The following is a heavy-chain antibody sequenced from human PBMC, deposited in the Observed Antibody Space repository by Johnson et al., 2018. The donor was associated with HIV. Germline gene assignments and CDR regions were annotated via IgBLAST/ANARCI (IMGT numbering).Heavy chain of an antibody. CDR3: ARDWASGSYFWGRGAFDI. Sequence: QVLLVESGGGVVQPGRSLRLSCAASGFTFSSYAMHWVRQAPGKGLEWVAVISYDGSNKYYADSVKGRFTISRDTSKNTLYLQMNSLRAEDTAVYYCARDWASGSYFWGRGAFDIWGQGTMVTVSS. CDR2: ISYDGSNK. D-gene: IGHD1-26*01. V-gene: IGHV3-30-3*01. CDR1: GFTFSSYA. J-gene: IGHJ3*02.